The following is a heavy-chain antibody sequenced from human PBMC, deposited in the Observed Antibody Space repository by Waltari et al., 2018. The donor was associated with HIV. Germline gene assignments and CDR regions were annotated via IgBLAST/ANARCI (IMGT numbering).Heavy chain of an antibody. CDR1: GGSISSSSYY. V-gene: IGHV4-39*01. D-gene: IGHD4-4*01. J-gene: IGHJ5*02. Sequence: QLQLQESGPGLVKPSETLSLTCTVSGGSISSSSYYWGWIRQPPGEGLEWIGSIYYSGSTYYNPSLRSRVTISVDTSKNQFSLKLSSVTAADTAVYYCARLSSNYVFDPWGQGTLVTVSS. CDR3: ARLSSNYVFDP. CDR2: IYYSGST.